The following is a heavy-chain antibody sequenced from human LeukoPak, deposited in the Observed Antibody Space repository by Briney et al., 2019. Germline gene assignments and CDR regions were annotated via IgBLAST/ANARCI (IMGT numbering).Heavy chain of an antibody. CDR2: IYGGDSDT. Sequence: GESLKISCKGSGYTFTSYWIRWVRQMPGKGLEWMGTIYGGDSDTRYSPSFQGQVTISVDKSISTAYLQRSSLKASDTAMYYCAISSGWFGSYDYWGQGTLVTVSS. CDR3: AISSGWFGSYDY. D-gene: IGHD6-19*01. V-gene: IGHV5-51*01. J-gene: IGHJ4*02. CDR1: GYTFTSYW.